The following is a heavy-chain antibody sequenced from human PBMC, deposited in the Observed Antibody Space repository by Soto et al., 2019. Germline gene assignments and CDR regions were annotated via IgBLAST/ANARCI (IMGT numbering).Heavy chain of an antibody. CDR1: GFTFKNYD. D-gene: IGHD1-26*01. J-gene: IGHJ3*02. Sequence: GGSLRLSCTASGFTFKNYDMYWVRQAPGKGLEWVALISYDGSKKYYGDAVKGRFTISRDNSKDTLHLQMSSLKTEDTTVYYCAMIHSGSYVFDIWGQGTMVTVSS. V-gene: IGHV3-30*03. CDR3: AMIHSGSYVFDI. CDR2: ISYDGSKK.